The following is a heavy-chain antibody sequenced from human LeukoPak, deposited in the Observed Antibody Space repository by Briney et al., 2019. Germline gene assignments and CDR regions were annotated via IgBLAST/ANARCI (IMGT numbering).Heavy chain of an antibody. Sequence: SETLSLTCTVSGGSISSSSYYWGWIRQPPGKGLEWIGSIYYSWSTYYNPSLESRVTISVDRSKNQVSLKLSSVTAADTAVYYCARLRITFGGVIVSDYFDYWGQGTLVTVSS. CDR3: ARLRITFGGVIVSDYFDY. CDR2: IYYSWST. CDR1: GGSISSSSYY. J-gene: IGHJ4*02. V-gene: IGHV4-39*01. D-gene: IGHD3-16*02.